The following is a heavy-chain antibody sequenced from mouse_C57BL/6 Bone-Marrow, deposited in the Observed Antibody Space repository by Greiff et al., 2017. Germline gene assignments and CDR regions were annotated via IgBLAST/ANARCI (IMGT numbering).Heavy chain of an antibody. CDR2: IDPSDSET. Sequence: QVQLQQSGAELAKPGASVKLSCTASGYTFTSYWMHWVQQRPIQGLEWIGNIDPSDSETHYNQKFKDKATLTVDKSSSTAYMQLSSLTSEDSAVYDCVRGDYYGSSYYDYWGQGTTLTVSS. V-gene: IGHV1-52*01. D-gene: IGHD1-1*01. CDR1: GYTFTSYW. J-gene: IGHJ2*01. CDR3: VRGDYYGSSYYDY.